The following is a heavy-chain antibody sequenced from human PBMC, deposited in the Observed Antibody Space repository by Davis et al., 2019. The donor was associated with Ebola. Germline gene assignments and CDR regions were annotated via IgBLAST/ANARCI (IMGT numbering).Heavy chain of an antibody. CDR3: ARGPDYGGNSVSWFDP. CDR2: ISSSSSTI. V-gene: IGHV3-48*04. CDR1: GFTFSSYS. J-gene: IGHJ5*02. D-gene: IGHD4-23*01. Sequence: GESLKISCAASGFTFSSYSMNWVRQAPGKGLEWVSYISSSSSTIYYADSVKGRFTISRDNAKNSLYLQMNSLRAEDTAVYYCARGPDYGGNSVSWFDPWGQGTLVTVSS.